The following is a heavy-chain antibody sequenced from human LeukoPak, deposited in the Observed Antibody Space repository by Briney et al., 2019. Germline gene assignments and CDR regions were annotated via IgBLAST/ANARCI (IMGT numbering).Heavy chain of an antibody. D-gene: IGHD2-8*02. CDR1: GFTFSNYA. CDR3: AKADCTATTCHGS. V-gene: IGHV3-23*01. Sequence: PGGSLRLSCAASGFTFSNYAMSWVRQAPGKGLEWVSVISGSGDTTYYADSVKGRFTISRDNSNNTLYLQMSSLRAEDTAVYYCAKADCTATTCHGSWGQGTLVTVSS. J-gene: IGHJ5*02. CDR2: ISGSGDTT.